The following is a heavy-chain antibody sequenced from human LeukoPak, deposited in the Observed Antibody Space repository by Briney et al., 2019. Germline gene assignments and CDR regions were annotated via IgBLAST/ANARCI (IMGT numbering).Heavy chain of an antibody. CDR1: GFTFYNAW. CDR2: IKSKSDGGTK. D-gene: IGHD3-10*01. J-gene: IGHJ4*02. CDR3: VKDSGGWFGESFFDY. Sequence: GGSLRLSCAASGFTFYNAWMSWVRQAPGKGLEWVGRIKSKSDGGTKDYAAPVKGRFIISRDDSKNTLYLQMNSLRAEDTAVYYCVKDSGGWFGESFFDYWGQGTLVTVSS. V-gene: IGHV3-15*01.